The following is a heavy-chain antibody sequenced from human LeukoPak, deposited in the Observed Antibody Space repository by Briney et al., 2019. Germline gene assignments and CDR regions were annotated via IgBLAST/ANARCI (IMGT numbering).Heavy chain of an antibody. V-gene: IGHV4-31*03. CDR1: GGSISSGGYY. D-gene: IGHD2-21*01. CDR3: ARERARLVDY. J-gene: IGHJ4*02. Sequence: SETLSLTCTVSGGSISSGGYYWSWISQHPGKGLEWIGYNFNSGSTSNNPSLRGRVTMSVDTSKNQFSLKLSSVTAADTAVYYCARERARLVDYWGQGTLVTVSS. CDR2: NFNSGST.